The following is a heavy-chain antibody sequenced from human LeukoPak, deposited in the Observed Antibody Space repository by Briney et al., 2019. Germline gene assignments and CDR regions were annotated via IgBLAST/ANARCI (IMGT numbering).Heavy chain of an antibody. D-gene: IGHD1-26*01. CDR3: ATSLYSGSYWGYYYYYMDV. J-gene: IGHJ6*03. Sequence: SVTVSCKASGGTFSSYAISWVRQAPGQGLEWMGGIIPIFGTANYAQKFQGRVTITTDESTSTAYMELSSLRSEDTAVYYCATSLYSGSYWGYYYYYMDVWGKGTTVTVSS. CDR2: IIPIFGTA. CDR1: GGTFSSYA. V-gene: IGHV1-69*05.